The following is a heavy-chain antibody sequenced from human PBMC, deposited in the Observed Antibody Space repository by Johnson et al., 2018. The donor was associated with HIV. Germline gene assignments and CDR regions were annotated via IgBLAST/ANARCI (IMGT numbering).Heavy chain of an antibody. D-gene: IGHD2-8*02. CDR2: INWNGGGT. V-gene: IGHV3-20*04. CDR1: GFTFNDYD. J-gene: IGHJ3*02. CDR3: AREVGYTDVDVCNI. Sequence: VQLVESGGGVARPGGSLRLSCAASGFTFNDYDMSWVRQVPGKGLEWVSGINWNGGGTGYADSVKGRFTISRANAKKSLYLQMNSLRVEDTALYYCAREVGYTDVDVCNIWGQGTMVTVSS.